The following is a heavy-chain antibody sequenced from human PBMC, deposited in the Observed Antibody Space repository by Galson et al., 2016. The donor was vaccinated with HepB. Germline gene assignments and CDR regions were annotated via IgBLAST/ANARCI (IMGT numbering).Heavy chain of an antibody. J-gene: IGHJ5*02. CDR1: GFTFSSYG. CDR2: ISYDGSTK. D-gene: IGHD4-23*01. CDR3: ANIPLPRWSRWFDP. V-gene: IGHV3-30*18. Sequence: SLRLSCAASGFTFSSYGMHWVRQAPGKGLEWVAVISYDGSTKYYADSVKGRFTISRDNSKNTLNLQMNSLRAEDTAVYYCANIPLPRWSRWFDPWGQGTLVTVSS.